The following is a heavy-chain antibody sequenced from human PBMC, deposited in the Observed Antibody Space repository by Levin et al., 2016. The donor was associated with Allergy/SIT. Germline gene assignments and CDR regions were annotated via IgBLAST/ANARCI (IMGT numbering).Heavy chain of an antibody. CDR1: GGSISSSSYY. CDR3: ARQPRITGTMFDP. CDR2: IYYSGST. Sequence: SETLSLTCTVSGGSISSSSYYWGWIRQPPGKGLEWIGSIYYSGSTYYNPSLKSRVTISVDTSKNQFSLKLSSVTAADTAVYYCARQPRITGTMFDPWGQGTLVTVSS. V-gene: IGHV4-39*01. J-gene: IGHJ5*02. D-gene: IGHD1-20*01.